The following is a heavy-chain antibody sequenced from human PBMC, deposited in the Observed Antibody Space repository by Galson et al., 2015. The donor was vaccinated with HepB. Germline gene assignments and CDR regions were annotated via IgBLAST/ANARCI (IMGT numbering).Heavy chain of an antibody. V-gene: IGHV3-23*01. D-gene: IGHD6-13*01. J-gene: IGHJ5*02. Sequence: SLRLSCAASGFAFSSYAMIWVRQAPGKGLEWVSAIRGGGGSTYYADSVKGRFTISRDNSKNTLYLQMNSLRAEDTAVYYCAKSEVVAAAGLTWGQASLGTVSP. CDR1: GFAFSSYA. CDR2: IRGGGGST. CDR3: AKSEVVAAAGLT.